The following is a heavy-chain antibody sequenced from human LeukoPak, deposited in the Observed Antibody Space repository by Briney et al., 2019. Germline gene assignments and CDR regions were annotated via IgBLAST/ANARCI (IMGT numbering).Heavy chain of an antibody. J-gene: IGHJ5*02. CDR3: ARGATMVRGVIPNWFDP. D-gene: IGHD3-10*01. CDR2: MNPNSGNT. Sequence: ASVKVSCKASGYTFTSYDINWVRQATGQGVEWMGWMNPNSGNTGYAQKFQGRVTMTRNTSISTAYMELSSLRSEDTAVYYCARGATMVRGVIPNWFDPWGQGTLVTVSS. CDR1: GYTFTSYD. V-gene: IGHV1-8*01.